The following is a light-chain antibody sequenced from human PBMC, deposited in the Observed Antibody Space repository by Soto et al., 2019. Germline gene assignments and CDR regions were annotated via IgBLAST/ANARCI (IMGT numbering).Light chain of an antibody. J-gene: IGKJ4*01. CDR3: QQYNNWPPNT. CDR2: GAS. CDR1: QSVSSV. Sequence: EIVLTQSPATLSVSPGERATLSCRASQSVSSVLAWYQQKPGQAPRLLMFGASTRATGIPARFSGSGSGTEFTLTISSLQSEDFAVYYCQQYNNWPPNTFGGGTKVEIK. V-gene: IGKV3-15*01.